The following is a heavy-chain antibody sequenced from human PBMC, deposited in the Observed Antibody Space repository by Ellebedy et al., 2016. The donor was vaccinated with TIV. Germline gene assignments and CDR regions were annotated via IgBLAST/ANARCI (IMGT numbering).Heavy chain of an antibody. Sequence: LSLTCAASGFTFNIYDFHWVRQPTGNGLEWVSAVGPAGDTYYPDSVKGRFTISRENAKNSLYLQMNSLTAEDTAVYYCVRGSRTVGGIYYYTGMDVWGQGTTVTVSS. CDR2: VGPAGDT. J-gene: IGHJ6*02. V-gene: IGHV3-13*01. D-gene: IGHD3-10*01. CDR1: GFTFNIYD. CDR3: VRGSRTVGGIYYYTGMDV.